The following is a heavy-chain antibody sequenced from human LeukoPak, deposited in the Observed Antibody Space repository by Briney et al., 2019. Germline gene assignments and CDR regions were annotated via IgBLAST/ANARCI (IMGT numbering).Heavy chain of an antibody. V-gene: IGHV3-21*01. Sequence: GGSLRLSCAASGFTFSSYSMNWVRQAPGKGLEWVSSISSSSSYIYYADSVKGRFTISRDNAKNSLYLQMNSLRAEDTAVYYCASLTPGGYCSSTSCADDWFDPWGQGTLVTVSS. CDR1: GFTFSSYS. D-gene: IGHD2-2*01. CDR3: ASLTPGGYCSSTSCADDWFDP. J-gene: IGHJ5*02. CDR2: ISSSSSYI.